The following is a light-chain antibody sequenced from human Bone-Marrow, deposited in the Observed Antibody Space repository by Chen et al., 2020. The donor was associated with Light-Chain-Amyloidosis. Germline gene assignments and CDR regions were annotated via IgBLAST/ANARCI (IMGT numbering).Light chain of an antibody. CDR3: QRRSAWPLT. Sequence: EIVLTQSPATLSLSPGQRAALSCRASQNINNKLAWFQQRPGQTPRLLIYDTSNRATGLPDRFSGSGDGRDITLTVSRLEPEDGAVDYCQRRSAWPLTFGHGSKLESK. V-gene: IGKV3-11*02. J-gene: IGKJ2*01. CDR2: DTS. CDR1: QNINNK.